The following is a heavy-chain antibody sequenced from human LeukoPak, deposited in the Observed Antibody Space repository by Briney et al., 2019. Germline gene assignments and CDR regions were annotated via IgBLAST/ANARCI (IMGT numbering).Heavy chain of an antibody. CDR3: ARTPRIAAAESFDF. V-gene: IGHV4-61*02. CDR2: ITSSGST. D-gene: IGHD6-13*01. CDR1: SGSISSGTYY. Sequence: PSQTLSLTCTVSSGSISSGTYYWSWIRQPAGRGLEWIGRITSSGSTNYNPSLKNRVTISVDMSKNHFSLKLSSVTAADTAVYYCARTPRIAAAESFDFWGQGTLVTVSS. J-gene: IGHJ4*02.